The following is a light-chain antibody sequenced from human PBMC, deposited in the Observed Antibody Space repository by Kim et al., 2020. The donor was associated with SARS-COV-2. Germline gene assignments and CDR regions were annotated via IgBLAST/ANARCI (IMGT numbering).Light chain of an antibody. V-gene: IGKV3-15*01. CDR3: QQYDNWGT. CDR1: QSVTNS. J-gene: IGKJ1*01. CDR2: HTS. Sequence: EIVMTQSPATLSVSPGERATLSCRASQSVTNSLAWYQQKPGQAPRLLIFHTSTRATGVPPRFSGSGSGTEFTLTISSLQSEDFAMYYCQQYDNWGTFGQGTKVDIK.